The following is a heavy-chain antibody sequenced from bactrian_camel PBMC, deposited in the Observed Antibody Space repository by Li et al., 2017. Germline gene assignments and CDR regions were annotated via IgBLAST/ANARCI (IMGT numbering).Heavy chain of an antibody. D-gene: IGHD7*01. J-gene: IGHJ6*01. V-gene: IGHV3S53*01. CDR3: AANQPPCGGDWFRLAGPGGY. CDR2: IAGSGSP. CDR1: GRTYDKWC. Sequence: VQLVESGGGSVQAGGSLRLSCEGSGRTYDKWCMGWFRQAPGKEREGVAVIAGSGSPGYADSVKGRFTISKDNTKNTGYLQMNDLKPEDSAMYYCAANQPPCGGDWFRLAGPGGYWGQGTQVTVS.